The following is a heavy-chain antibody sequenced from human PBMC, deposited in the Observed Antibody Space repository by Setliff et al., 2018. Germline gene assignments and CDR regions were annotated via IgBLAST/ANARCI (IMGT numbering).Heavy chain of an antibody. CDR1: GDSISSGNW. D-gene: IGHD1-26*01. J-gene: IGHJ6*03. V-gene: IGHV4-4*02. CDR2: IKHSGNT. Sequence: SETLSLTCAVSGDSISSGNWWSWGRQPPAKGLEWIEEIKHSGNTNYNQSIKRRVTISVDKSTKQFSLKLHSVTAADTAVYYCVRTDHNVGRYSMDVWGKGTTVTVSS. CDR3: VRTDHNVGRYSMDV.